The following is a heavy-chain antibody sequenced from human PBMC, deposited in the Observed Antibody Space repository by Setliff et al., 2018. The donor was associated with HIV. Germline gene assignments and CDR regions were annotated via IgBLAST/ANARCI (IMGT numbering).Heavy chain of an antibody. CDR2: IGTNGDT. Sequence: GGSLRLSCAASGFTFSVYDMHWVRQVTGKGLEWVAAIGTNGDTSYPGSLKSRVTISVDVSKNQMSLLLRSVIAADTAVYYCARFGSGKYFLTRIDFWGQGSLVTVSS. D-gene: IGHD1-26*01. V-gene: IGHV3-13*01. CDR3: ARFGSGKYFLTRIDF. J-gene: IGHJ4*02. CDR1: GFTFSVYD.